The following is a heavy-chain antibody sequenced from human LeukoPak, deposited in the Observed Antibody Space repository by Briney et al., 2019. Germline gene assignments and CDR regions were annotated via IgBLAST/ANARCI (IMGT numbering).Heavy chain of an antibody. J-gene: IGHJ4*02. V-gene: IGHV5-51*01. CDR1: GYSSTSYW. CDR3: ARRDSSGYYFRFDY. Sequence: GESLKISCKGSGYSSTSYWIGWVRQMPGKGLAWMGIIYPGDSGSRYSPSFQGQVTISADKSISTAYLQWSSLKASDSAMYYCARRDSSGYYFRFDYWGRGTLVTASS. D-gene: IGHD3-22*01. CDR2: IYPGDSGS.